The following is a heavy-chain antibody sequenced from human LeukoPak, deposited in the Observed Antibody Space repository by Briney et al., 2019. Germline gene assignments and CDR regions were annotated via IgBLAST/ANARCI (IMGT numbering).Heavy chain of an antibody. D-gene: IGHD2-21*02. V-gene: IGHV3-30-3*01. CDR3: ARDLRGGDYEGTY. CDR1: GFTFSSYA. CDR2: ISYDGSNN. Sequence: GRSLRLSCAASGFTFSSYAMHWVRQAPGKGLEWVAVISYDGSNNDYAESVKGRFTISRDNSKNTLYLQMDSLRAEGTAVYYCARDLRGGDYEGTYWGQGTLVTVSS. J-gene: IGHJ4*02.